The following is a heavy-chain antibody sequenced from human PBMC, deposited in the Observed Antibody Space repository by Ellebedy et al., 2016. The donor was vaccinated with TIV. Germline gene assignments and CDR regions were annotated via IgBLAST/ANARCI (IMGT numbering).Heavy chain of an antibody. CDR3: ARDGSGSYYFFTFWFDP. CDR1: GFTFSSYW. Sequence: GGSLRLXCEASGFTFSSYWMSWVRQAPGKGLEWVANIKQDGSEKYYVDSVKGRFTISRDNAKNSLYLQMNSLRAEDTAVYYCARDGSGSYYFFTFWFDPWGQGTLVTVSS. D-gene: IGHD3-10*01. V-gene: IGHV3-7*01. J-gene: IGHJ5*02. CDR2: IKQDGSEK.